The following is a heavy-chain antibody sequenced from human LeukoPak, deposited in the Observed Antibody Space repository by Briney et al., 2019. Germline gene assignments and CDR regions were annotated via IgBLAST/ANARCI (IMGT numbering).Heavy chain of an antibody. V-gene: IGHV4-34*01. CDR3: ARGTNDVWYAELSRGRFFDY. CDR2: INHSGST. D-gene: IGHD3-10*01. J-gene: IGHJ4*02. Sequence: SETLSLTCAVYGGSFSGYYWSWIRQPPGKGLAWIGVINHSGSTNYNPSLKSRVTISVDTSKNQFSLKLSSVTAADTAVYYCARGTNDVWYAELSRGRFFDYWGQGTLVTVSS. CDR1: GGSFSGYY.